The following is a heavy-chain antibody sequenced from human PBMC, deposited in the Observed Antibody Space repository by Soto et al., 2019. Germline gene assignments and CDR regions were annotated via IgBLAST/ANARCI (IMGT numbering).Heavy chain of an antibody. CDR2: IYYSGST. D-gene: IGHD1-7*01. CDR1: GGSISSYY. Sequence: SETLSLTCTVSGGSISSYYWSWIRQPPGKGLEWIGYIYYSGSTNYNPSLKSRVTISVDTSKNQFSLKLSSVTAADTAVYYCARDSLRYNWNYGGSDYWGQGTLVTVSS. J-gene: IGHJ4*02. CDR3: ARDSLRYNWNYGGSDY. V-gene: IGHV4-59*01.